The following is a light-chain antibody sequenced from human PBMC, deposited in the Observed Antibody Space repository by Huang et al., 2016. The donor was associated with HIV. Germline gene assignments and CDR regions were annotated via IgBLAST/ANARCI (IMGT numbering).Light chain of an antibody. J-gene: IGKJ4*01. CDR3: QQRGDWPLT. CDR2: AAS. CDR1: QTIGTS. Sequence: IVLTQSPATLSLAPGERATLSCRASQTIGTSLAWFQQKPGQAPRLLSYAASNRATGIPSRFGGRGSGTDFTLTISSLEPEDFAVYYCQQRGDWPLTFGGGTRVEIK. V-gene: IGKV3-11*01.